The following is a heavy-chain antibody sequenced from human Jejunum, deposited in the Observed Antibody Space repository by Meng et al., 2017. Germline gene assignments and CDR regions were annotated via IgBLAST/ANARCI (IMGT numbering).Heavy chain of an antibody. CDR2: ISDSGTT. V-gene: IGHV4-61*03. J-gene: IGHJ4*02. Sequence: QVHLTESGPGRVRPSETLSLTCTVSGGSVSSGFYYWSWIRQPPGKGLEWIGYISDSGTTNYNPSLKSRVTMSVDTSKNHFSLKLTSVTAADTAVYFCARDSETYPTYFDYWGQGTLVTVSS. D-gene: IGHD5-24*01. CDR1: GGSVSSGFYY. CDR3: ARDSETYPTYFDY.